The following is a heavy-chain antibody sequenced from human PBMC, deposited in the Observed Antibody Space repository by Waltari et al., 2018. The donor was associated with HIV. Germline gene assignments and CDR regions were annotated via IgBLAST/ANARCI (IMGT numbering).Heavy chain of an antibody. CDR3: ASIAYCGGDCYPRGMDV. CDR2: IYSGGST. D-gene: IGHD2-21*02. CDR1: GFTVSSNY. Sequence: EVQLVESGGGLVQPGGSLRLSCAASGFTVSSNYMSWVRQAPGKGLEWVSVIYSGGSTYYADSVKGRFTISRDNSKNTPYLQMNSLRAEDTAVYYCASIAYCGGDCYPRGMDVWGQGTTVTVSS. V-gene: IGHV3-66*01. J-gene: IGHJ6*02.